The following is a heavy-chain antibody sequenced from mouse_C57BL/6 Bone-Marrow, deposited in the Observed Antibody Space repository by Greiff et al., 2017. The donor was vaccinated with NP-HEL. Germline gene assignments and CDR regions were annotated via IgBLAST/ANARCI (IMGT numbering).Heavy chain of an antibody. CDR3: ARGREQLGDYAMDY. V-gene: IGHV3-6*01. CDR2: ISYDGSN. D-gene: IGHD3-1*01. J-gene: IGHJ4*01. CDR1: GYSITSGYY. Sequence: VQLQQSGPGLVKPSQSLSLTCSVTGYSITSGYYWNWIRQFPGNKLEWMGYISYDGSNNYNPSLKNRISITRDTSKNQFFLKLNSVTTEDTATYYCARGREQLGDYAMDYWGQGTSVTVSS.